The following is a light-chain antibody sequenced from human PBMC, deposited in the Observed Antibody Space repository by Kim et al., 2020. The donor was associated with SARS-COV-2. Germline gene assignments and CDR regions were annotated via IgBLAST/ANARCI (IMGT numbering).Light chain of an antibody. J-gene: IGLJ1*01. CDR3: SSYAGSYTWI. CDR1: SSDVRGYNS. Sequence: GQSVTISCTGTSSDVRGYNSVSWYQHHPGKAPKLIIYDVNKRPSGVPDRFSGSESGNTASLTISGLQAEDETDYYCSSYAGSYTWIFGTGTKVTVL. CDR2: DVN. V-gene: IGLV2-11*01.